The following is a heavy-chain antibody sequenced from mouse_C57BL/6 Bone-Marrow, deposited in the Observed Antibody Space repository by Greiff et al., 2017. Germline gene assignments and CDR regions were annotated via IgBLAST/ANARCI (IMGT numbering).Heavy chain of an antibody. CDR3: ARRGFPYYDYDALAY. Sequence: EVQVVESGGRLVKPGGSLKLSCAASGFTFSDYGMHWVRQAPEKGLEWVAYISRGSSTIYYADTVKGRFTISRLNAKNTLFLQMTNLRSEDTAMYYGARRGFPYYDYDALAYWGQETLVTVSA. D-gene: IGHD2-4*01. CDR1: GFTFSDYG. V-gene: IGHV5-17*01. CDR2: ISRGSSTI. J-gene: IGHJ3*01.